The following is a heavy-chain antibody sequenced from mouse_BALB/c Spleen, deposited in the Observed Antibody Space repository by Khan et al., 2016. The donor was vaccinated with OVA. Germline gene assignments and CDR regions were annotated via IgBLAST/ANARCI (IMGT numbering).Heavy chain of an antibody. V-gene: IGHV5-15*02. CDR2: ISSLAYSI. J-gene: IGHJ4*01. CDR3: ARSWAMDY. Sequence: EVKLVESGGGLVQPGGSRKLSCAASGFTFSDYGMAWVRQAPGKGPEWVALISSLAYSIYYADTVTGRFTISRENAKNTLYLEMSSLRSEDTAMYYCARSWAMDYWGPGTSVTVSS. CDR1: GFTFSDYG.